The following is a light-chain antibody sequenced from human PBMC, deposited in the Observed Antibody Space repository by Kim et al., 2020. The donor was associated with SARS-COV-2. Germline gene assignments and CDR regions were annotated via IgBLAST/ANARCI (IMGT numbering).Light chain of an antibody. CDR3: QVWDSGADRVV. V-gene: IGLV3-21*04. J-gene: IGLJ2*01. CDR2: YDN. CDR1: NLGDYR. Sequence: APGKTATISCGGNNLGDYRVHWYQQKPGQAPILVIYYDNLRPSGIPERFSGSNSGNTVTLTISRVEAGDEAEYYCQVWDSGADRVVFGGGTQLTVL.